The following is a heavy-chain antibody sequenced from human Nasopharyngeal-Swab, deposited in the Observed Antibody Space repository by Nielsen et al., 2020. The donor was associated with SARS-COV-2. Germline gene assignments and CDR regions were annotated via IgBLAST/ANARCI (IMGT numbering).Heavy chain of an antibody. CDR2: IKPSGDRT. V-gene: IGHV1-46*01. J-gene: IGHJ6*03. CDR3: ARDLEAAASYYYCYMDV. Sequence: WVRHAPGQGRVWMGTIKPSGDRTAYAQKVQGRVTMTRVTSTSTVYMELSSLRSDDTAVYYCARDLEAAASYYYCYMDVWGKGTTVTVSS. D-gene: IGHD2-15*01.